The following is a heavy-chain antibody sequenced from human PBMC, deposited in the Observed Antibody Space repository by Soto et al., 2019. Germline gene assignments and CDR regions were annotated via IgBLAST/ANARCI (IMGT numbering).Heavy chain of an antibody. V-gene: IGHV3-30*18. CDR2: MSYDGSNK. D-gene: IGHD6-13*01. CDR3: AKAPSMVLIGPHDY. CDR1: GFTFSDYA. Sequence: PGGSLRLSCAASGFTFSDYAMHWVRQAPGKGLEWVAVMSYDGSNKYYADSVKGRFTISRDNSKNTLYLQLNSLRAEDTAVYYCAKAPSMVLIGPHDYWRQGTLVTVSS. J-gene: IGHJ4*02.